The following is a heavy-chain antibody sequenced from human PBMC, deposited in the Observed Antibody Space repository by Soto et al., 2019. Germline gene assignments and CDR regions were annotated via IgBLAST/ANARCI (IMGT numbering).Heavy chain of an antibody. D-gene: IGHD3-10*01. CDR2: MYNSGST. CDR3: ASMGSHYGSGSYPLDY. V-gene: IGHV4-59*08. Sequence: QVQLQESGPGLVKPSETLSLTCTVSGGSISSYYWTWIRQPPGTGLEWIGFMYNSGSTHSNPSLKSRVTISLDTSKNQFSLNLRSVTAADTAVYYCASMGSHYGSGSYPLDYWGQGTRVTVSS. J-gene: IGHJ4*02. CDR1: GGSISSYY.